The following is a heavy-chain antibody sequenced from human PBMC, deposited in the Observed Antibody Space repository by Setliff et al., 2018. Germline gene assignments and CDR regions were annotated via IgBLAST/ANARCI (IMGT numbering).Heavy chain of an antibody. Sequence: PGGSLRLSCSASGFTFSSLWMAWVRQAPGKGLEWVANINQGGSDQFYVESVKGRFTISRDNAKNSLYLQINSLRADDTAVYYCARDLNVDDCGGDCHLPFYYYLDVWGKGTTVTSP. CDR1: GFTFSSLW. CDR3: ARDLNVDDCGGDCHLPFYYYLDV. V-gene: IGHV3-7*01. D-gene: IGHD2-21*02. J-gene: IGHJ6*03. CDR2: INQGGSDQ.